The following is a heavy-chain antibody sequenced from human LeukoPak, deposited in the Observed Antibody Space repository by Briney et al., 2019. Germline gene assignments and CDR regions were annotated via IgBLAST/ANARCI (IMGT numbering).Heavy chain of an antibody. CDR1: GGSFSGYY. CDR2: INHSGST. CDR3: ARGPYDFWSGYPVYYYYYYMDV. Sequence: SETLSLTCAVYGGSFSGYYWSWTRQPPGRGLEWIGEINHSGSTNYNPSLKSRVTISVDTSKNQFSLKLSSVTAADTAVYYCARGPYDFWSGYPVYYYYYYMDVWGKGTTVTVSS. J-gene: IGHJ6*03. V-gene: IGHV4-34*01. D-gene: IGHD3-3*01.